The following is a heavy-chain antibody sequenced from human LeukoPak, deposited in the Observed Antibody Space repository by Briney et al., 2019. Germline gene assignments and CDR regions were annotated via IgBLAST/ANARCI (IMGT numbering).Heavy chain of an antibody. J-gene: IGHJ6*03. Sequence: PSETLSLTCTVPGGSISSYYWSWIRQPAGKGLEWIGRIYTSGSTNYNPSLKSRVTMSVDTSKNQFSLKLSSVTAADTAVYYCARDSPDIVVVPAAPNDYYYYMDVWGKGTTVTVSS. D-gene: IGHD2-2*01. V-gene: IGHV4-4*07. CDR2: IYTSGST. CDR3: ARDSPDIVVVPAAPNDYYYYMDV. CDR1: GGSISSYY.